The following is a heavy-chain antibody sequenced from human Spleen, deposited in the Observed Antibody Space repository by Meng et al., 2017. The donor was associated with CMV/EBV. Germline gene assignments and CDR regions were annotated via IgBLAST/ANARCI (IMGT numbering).Heavy chain of an antibody. Sequence: ASVKVSCKASGYTFTGYYIHWVRQAPGQGLEWMGWINPNSGGTNYALKFQGRVTMTRDTSINTAYMELSRLRSDDTAVYYCARVGYSSSRGMDVWGQGTTVTVSS. CDR2: INPNSGGT. CDR3: ARVGYSSSRGMDV. J-gene: IGHJ6*02. D-gene: IGHD6-6*01. V-gene: IGHV1-2*02. CDR1: GYTFTGYY.